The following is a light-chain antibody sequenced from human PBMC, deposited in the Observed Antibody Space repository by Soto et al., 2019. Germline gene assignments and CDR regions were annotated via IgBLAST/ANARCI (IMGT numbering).Light chain of an antibody. CDR1: QSVRSNF. V-gene: IGKV3D-20*02. J-gene: IGKJ5*01. CDR2: GAS. CDR3: QQRSNWPPSIT. Sequence: EIVLTQSPGTLSLSPWERATLSCRASQSVRSNFLAWYQQKPGQAPRLLIYGASNRATGIPDRFSGSGSGTDFTLSISSLEPEDFAVYYCQQRSNWPPSITFGQGTRLEIK.